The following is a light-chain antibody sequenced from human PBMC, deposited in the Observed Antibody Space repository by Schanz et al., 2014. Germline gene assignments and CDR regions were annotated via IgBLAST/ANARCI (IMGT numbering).Light chain of an antibody. J-gene: IGLJ3*02. V-gene: IGLV2-14*03. CDR2: DVS. CDR3: SSYTGSSTQV. CDR1: SSDVGGYNY. Sequence: QSVLTQPASVSGSPGQSITLSCTGTSSDVGGYNYVSWYQHHPGKAPKLMIYDVSNRPSGVSDRFSGSKSGNTASLTISGLQAEDEADYYCSSYTGSSTQVFGGGTKLTVL.